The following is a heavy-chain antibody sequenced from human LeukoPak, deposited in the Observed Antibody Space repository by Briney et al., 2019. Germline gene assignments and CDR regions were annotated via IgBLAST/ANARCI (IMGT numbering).Heavy chain of an antibody. CDR2: IYYSGTT. Sequence: SETLSLTCSVSGGSITGSSYYWGWIRQPPGKGPEWIGSIYYSGTTYYNPSLESRVTISADMSKTQFSLKLNSVTAADTAVYYCARMGWFGSATYSVFFDFWGQGTLVTVSS. V-gene: IGHV4-39*01. CDR3: ARMGWFGSATYSVFFDF. CDR1: GGSITGSSYY. J-gene: IGHJ4*02. D-gene: IGHD3-10*01.